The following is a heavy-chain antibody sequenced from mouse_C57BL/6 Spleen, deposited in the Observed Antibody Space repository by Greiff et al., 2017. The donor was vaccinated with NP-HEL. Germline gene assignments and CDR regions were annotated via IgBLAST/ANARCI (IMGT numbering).Heavy chain of an antibody. CDR3: ARDGYGSSYVGYFDY. V-gene: IGHV3-6*01. CDR2: ISYDGSN. Sequence: ESGPGLVKPSQSLSLTCSVTGYSITSGYYWNWIRQFPGNKLEWMGYISYDGSNNSNPSLKNRISITRDTSKNQFFLKLNSVTTEDTATYYCARDGYGSSYVGYFDYWGKGTTLTVSS. CDR1: GYSITSGYY. J-gene: IGHJ2*01. D-gene: IGHD1-1*01.